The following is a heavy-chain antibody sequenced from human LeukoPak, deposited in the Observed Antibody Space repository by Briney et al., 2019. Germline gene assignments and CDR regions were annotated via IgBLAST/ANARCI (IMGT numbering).Heavy chain of an antibody. CDR1: GFTFSSYA. CDR2: ISPSGGNT. CDR3: AKEKYSGSETYYFDY. V-gene: IGHV3-23*01. D-gene: IGHD3-10*01. Sequence: GESLRLSCAASGFTFSSYAMSWVRQAPGKGLEWVSSISPSGGNTYYTDSVKGRFTISRDNSKNTLYLQMISLRAEDTALYYCAKEKYSGSETYYFDYWGQGTLVTVSS. J-gene: IGHJ4*02.